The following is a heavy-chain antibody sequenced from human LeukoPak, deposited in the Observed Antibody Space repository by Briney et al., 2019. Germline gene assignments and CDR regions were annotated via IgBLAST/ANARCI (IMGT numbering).Heavy chain of an antibody. CDR1: GYTFTIYD. CDR3: ARVYSGYDGTFDY. J-gene: IGHJ4*02. CDR2: MNPNSGNT. V-gene: IGHV1-8*01. Sequence: ASVTVSFKASGYTFTIYDINWVRQATGQGLEWMGWMNPNSGNTGYAQKFQGRVTMTRNTSISTAYMELSSLRSEDTAVYYCARVYSGYDGTFDYWGQGTLVTVSS. D-gene: IGHD5-12*01.